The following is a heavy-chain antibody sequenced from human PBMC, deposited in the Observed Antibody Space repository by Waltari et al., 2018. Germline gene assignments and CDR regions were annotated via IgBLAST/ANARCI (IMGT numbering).Heavy chain of an antibody. J-gene: IGHJ3*02. V-gene: IGHV1-69-2*01. CDR1: GYTFTDYS. D-gene: IGHD3-3*01. Sequence: EVQLVQSGAKVKKPGATVKISCKASGYTFTDYSMPWVQQAPGKGLEWMGRVDPEDGETIYAEKFQGRVTITADTSTDTAYMELSSLRSEDTAVYYCATTTIFGVVPGEFDIWGQGTMVTVSS. CDR3: ATTTIFGVVPGEFDI. CDR2: VDPEDGET.